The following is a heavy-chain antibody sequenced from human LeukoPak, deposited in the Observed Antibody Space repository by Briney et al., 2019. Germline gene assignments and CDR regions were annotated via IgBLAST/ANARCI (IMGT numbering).Heavy chain of an antibody. CDR1: GGTFSSYA. CDR3: ARVLLSGGGRYYFDY. CDR2: IIPIFGTA. V-gene: IGHV1-69*13. Sequence: GASVKVSCKASGGTFSSYAISWVRQAPGQGLEWMGGIIPIFGTANYAQKFQGRVTITADESTSTAYMELSSLRSEDTAVYYCARVLLSGGGRYYFDYWGQGTLVTVSS. J-gene: IGHJ4*02. D-gene: IGHD2-15*01.